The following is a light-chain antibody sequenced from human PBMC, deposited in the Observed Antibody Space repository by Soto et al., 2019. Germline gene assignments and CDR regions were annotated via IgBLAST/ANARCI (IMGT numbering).Light chain of an antibody. Sequence: EIVLTQSPGTLSLSPGERATLSCRASQSVSGNYLAWYQQKPRQSPRLLIYGSSDKATGIPDRFSGSGSGTDFTLNITCVEPDDFPVYYCQQYGSSPPYTFGQGTKLEIK. CDR3: QQYGSSPPYT. J-gene: IGKJ2*01. CDR2: GSS. V-gene: IGKV3-20*01. CDR1: QSVSGNY.